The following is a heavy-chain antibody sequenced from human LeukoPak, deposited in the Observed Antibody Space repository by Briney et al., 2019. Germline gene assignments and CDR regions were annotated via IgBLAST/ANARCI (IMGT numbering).Heavy chain of an antibody. CDR2: ISSGSSSI. Sequence: PGGSLRLSCAASGFAFSSQPMNWVGQAPGKGLEWVSYISSGSSSIYYADSVKGRFTISRDNAKNSLYLQLNSLRDEDTAVYYCARDVGYCGGDCYRALQHWGQGTLVTVSS. CDR3: ARDVGYCGGDCYRALQH. J-gene: IGHJ1*01. CDR1: GFAFSSQP. V-gene: IGHV3-48*02. D-gene: IGHD2-21*02.